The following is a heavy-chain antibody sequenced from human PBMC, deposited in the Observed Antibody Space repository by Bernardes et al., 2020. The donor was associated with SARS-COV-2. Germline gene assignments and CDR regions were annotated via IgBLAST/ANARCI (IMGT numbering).Heavy chain of an antibody. V-gene: IGHV3-7*01. CDR1: GFTFSSYW. Sequence: GGSLRLSCAASGFTFSSYWMSWVRQAPGKGLEWVANIKQDGREKYYVDSVKGRFTISRDNAKNSLYLQMNSLRAEDTAVYYCARAPITMVRGVIKSGLDYWGQGTLVTVSS. J-gene: IGHJ4*02. CDR2: IKQDGREK. CDR3: ARAPITMVRGVIKSGLDY. D-gene: IGHD3-10*01.